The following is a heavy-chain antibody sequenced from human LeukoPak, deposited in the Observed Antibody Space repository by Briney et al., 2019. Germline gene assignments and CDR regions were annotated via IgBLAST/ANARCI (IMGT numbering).Heavy chain of an antibody. CDR3: ARLLPRYSSSWYVDY. V-gene: IGHV4-30-4*08. CDR2: IYYSGST. D-gene: IGHD6-13*01. CDR1: GGSISSGDYY. J-gene: IGHJ4*02. Sequence: SETLSLTCTVSGGSISSGDYYWRWVRQPPGKGLEWIGYIYYSGSTYYNPSLKSRVTISVDTSKNQFSLKLSSVTAADTAVYYCARLLPRYSSSWYVDYWGQGTLVTVSS.